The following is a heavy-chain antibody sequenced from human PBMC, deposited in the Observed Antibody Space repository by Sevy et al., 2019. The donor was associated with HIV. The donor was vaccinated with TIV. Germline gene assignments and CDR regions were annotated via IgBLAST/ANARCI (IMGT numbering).Heavy chain of an antibody. CDR3: ARDVYDFWSGYYTHYYYGMDV. CDR1: GFTFSSYQ. D-gene: IGHD3-3*01. Sequence: GGCLRLSCAASGFTFSSYQMNWVRQAPGKGLEWVSYISSSGSTIYYADSVKGRFTISIDNAKNSLYLQMNSLRAEDTAVYYCARDVYDFWSGYYTHYYYGMDVWGQGTTVTVSS. V-gene: IGHV3-48*03. CDR2: ISSSGSTI. J-gene: IGHJ6*02.